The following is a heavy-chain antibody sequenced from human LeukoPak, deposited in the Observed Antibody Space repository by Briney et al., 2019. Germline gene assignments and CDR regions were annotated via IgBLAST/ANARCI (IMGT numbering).Heavy chain of an antibody. CDR2: VSYSGST. Sequence: SETLSLTXTVSGGSISSYYWTWIRQPPGKGLEWIGYVSYSGSTNYNPSLESRVTLSVDTSKNQFSLKMRYVTAADTAVYYCARLSFSGSSYYYYMDVWGRGATVTVSS. CDR1: GGSISSYY. CDR3: ARLSFSGSSYYYYMDV. J-gene: IGHJ6*03. V-gene: IGHV4-59*01. D-gene: IGHD2/OR15-2a*01.